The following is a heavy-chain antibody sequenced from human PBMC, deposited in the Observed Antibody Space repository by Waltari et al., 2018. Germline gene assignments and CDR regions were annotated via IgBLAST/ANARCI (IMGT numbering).Heavy chain of an antibody. J-gene: IGHJ4*02. Sequence: EVLLLESGGGLVQAGGSLRLSCAASGSNFTSHVMPCARQAPRNGLEWVSAISDSGGTTYYADSVKGRFTISRDNSKNTLYLQMNSLRAEDTAVYYCAKGKGGVVGATNFDSWGQGTVVTVSS. CDR1: GSNFTSHV. CDR3: AKGKGGVVGATNFDS. D-gene: IGHD1-26*01. CDR2: ISDSGGTT. V-gene: IGHV3-23*01.